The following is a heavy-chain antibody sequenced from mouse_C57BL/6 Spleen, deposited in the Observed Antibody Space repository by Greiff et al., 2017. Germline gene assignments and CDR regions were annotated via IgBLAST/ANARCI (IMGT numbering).Heavy chain of an antibody. CDR1: GYAFSSSW. CDR2: IYPGDGDT. V-gene: IGHV1-82*01. D-gene: IGHD1-1*01. Sequence: QVQLQQSGPELVKPGASVKISCKASGYAFSSSWMNWVKQRPGKGLEWIGRIYPGDGDTNYNGKFKGKATLTADKSSSTAYMQRSSLTSEDSAVYFCANYGSSGYFDVWGTGTTVTVSS. J-gene: IGHJ1*03. CDR3: ANYGSSGYFDV.